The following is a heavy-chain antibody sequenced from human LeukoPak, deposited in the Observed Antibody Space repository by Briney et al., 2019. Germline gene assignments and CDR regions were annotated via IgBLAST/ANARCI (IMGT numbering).Heavy chain of an antibody. D-gene: IGHD1-7*01. V-gene: IGHV1-46*01. CDR3: ARDQDWNYAFDI. CDR2: INPSGGST. Sequence: ASVKVSCKASGYTLTSYFIHWVRQAPGQVLEWMGIINPSGGSTSYAQKFQGRVTMTRDTSTSTVYMELSSLRSEDTAVYYCARDQDWNYAFDIWGQGTMVTVSS. CDR1: GYTLTSYF. J-gene: IGHJ3*02.